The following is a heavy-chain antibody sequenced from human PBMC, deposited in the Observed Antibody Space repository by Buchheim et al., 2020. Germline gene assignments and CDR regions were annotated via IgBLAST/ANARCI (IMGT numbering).Heavy chain of an antibody. CDR1: GFTFSSHW. CDR2: INPDGTTT. D-gene: IGHD1-1*01. Sequence: EVQLVESGGGLVQPGSSVRLSCAASGFTFSSHWMHWVRQVPGEGLVWVSRINPDGTTTNYADSVKGRFTISRDDAKNPLYLQMNSLTADDTAVYYCAKTVAGSRNAMDVWGQGTT. V-gene: IGHV3-74*01. CDR3: AKTVAGSRNAMDV. J-gene: IGHJ6*02.